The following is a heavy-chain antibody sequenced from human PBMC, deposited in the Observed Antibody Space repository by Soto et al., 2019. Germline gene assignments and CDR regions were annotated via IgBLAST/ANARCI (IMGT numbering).Heavy chain of an antibody. V-gene: IGHV5-51*01. D-gene: IGHD5-18*01. Sequence: GESLKISCKGSGYIFRTSWIGWVRQMPGKGLEWMGVIYPGDSDTKYSPSFEGQIIMSVDMSISTAYLQLNSLKASDTATYFCARSGGYAYESTLPEHFFDYWGQGTLVTVSS. CDR1: GYIFRTSW. J-gene: IGHJ4*02. CDR3: ARSGGYAYESTLPEHFFDY. CDR2: IYPGDSDT.